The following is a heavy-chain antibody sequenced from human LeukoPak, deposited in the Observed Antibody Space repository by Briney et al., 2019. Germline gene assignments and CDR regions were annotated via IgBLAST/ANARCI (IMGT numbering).Heavy chain of an antibody. J-gene: IGHJ4*02. Sequence: SETLSLTCAVPGGSISSGSYYWNWIRQPAGKGLEWIGRIYTSGSTNYNPSLKSRVTISIETSKNQFSLKLSSVTAADTAVYYCARMFRAHYYDSSGVFDYWGQGTLVTVSS. D-gene: IGHD3-22*01. CDR3: ARMFRAHYYDSSGVFDY. CDR1: GGSISSGSYY. CDR2: IYTSGST. V-gene: IGHV4-61*02.